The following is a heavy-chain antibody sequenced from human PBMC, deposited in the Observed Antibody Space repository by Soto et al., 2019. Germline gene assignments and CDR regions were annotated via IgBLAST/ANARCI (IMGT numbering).Heavy chain of an antibody. CDR2: IFHSGST. D-gene: IGHD4-17*01. Sequence: QVQLQESGPGLVKPSETLSLTCTVSGGSISGGIYYWSWVRQSPGKGLEWIGYIFHSGSTFYNPSLGSRVIISVDTSKNQFSLRLSSVTAADTAVYYCAREIIPLTTDWYFDLWGRGTLVTVSS. CDR1: GGSISGGIYY. V-gene: IGHV4-30-4*01. CDR3: AREIIPLTTDWYFDL. J-gene: IGHJ2*01.